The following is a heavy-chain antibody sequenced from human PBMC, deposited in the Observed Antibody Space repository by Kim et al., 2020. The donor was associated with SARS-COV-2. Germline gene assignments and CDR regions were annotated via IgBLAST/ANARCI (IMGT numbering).Heavy chain of an antibody. CDR1: GYTFTGYY. Sequence: ASVKVSCKASGYTFTGYYMHWVRQAPGQGLEWMGWINPNSGGTNYAQKFQGRVTMTRDTSISTAYMELSRLRSDDTAVYYCAIYARGIEAAELQSLDGKDYYYYGMDVWGQGTTGTVSS. CDR2: INPNSGGT. J-gene: IGHJ6*02. D-gene: IGHD6-13*01. CDR3: AIYARGIEAAELQSLDGKDYYYYGMDV. V-gene: IGHV1-2*02.